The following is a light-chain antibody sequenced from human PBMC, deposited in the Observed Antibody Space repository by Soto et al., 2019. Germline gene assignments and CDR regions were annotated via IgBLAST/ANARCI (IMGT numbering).Light chain of an antibody. V-gene: IGLV2-23*02. Sequence: QSALTQPASVSGSPGQSITISCTGTSSDIGHYDYVSWYQQHPGKAPKLMIYHVTKRPSGVSNRFSGSKSGNTASLTISGLQAEDEADYYCCSFAGTTIPYVFGTGTKVTVL. CDR2: HVT. CDR3: CSFAGTTIPYV. J-gene: IGLJ1*01. CDR1: SSDIGHYDY.